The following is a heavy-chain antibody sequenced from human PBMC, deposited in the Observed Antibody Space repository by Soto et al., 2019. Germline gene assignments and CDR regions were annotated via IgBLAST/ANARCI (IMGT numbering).Heavy chain of an antibody. D-gene: IGHD1-7*01. CDR3: ATMGTPATGLYYFDN. CDR1: GGSISSGNYY. V-gene: IGHV4-30-4*01. CDR2: MSYSGST. J-gene: IGHJ4*02. Sequence: QVQLQESGPGLVKPSQTLSLTCTVSGGSISSGNYYWSWIRQPPGKGLEWIGFMSYSGSTSYNASPKSRVTISVDTSKRQFSLHLSFVTAADTAVYYCATMGTPATGLYYFDNWGQGTLVTVSS.